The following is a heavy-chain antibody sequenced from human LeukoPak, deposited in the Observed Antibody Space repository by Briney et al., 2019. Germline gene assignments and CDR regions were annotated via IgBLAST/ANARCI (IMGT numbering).Heavy chain of an antibody. J-gene: IGHJ4*02. CDR1: GFAFSRND. V-gene: IGHV3-23*01. Sequence: GGSLRLSCAASGFAFSRNDMSWVRQAPGKGLEWVSSIGGSGARTYYADSVKGRFTISRDTSKNTLYLQMNSLRAEDAAVYYCAKYRGFGDSYDSWGQGTLVTVFS. D-gene: IGHD3-10*01. CDR3: AKYRGFGDSYDS. CDR2: IGGSGART.